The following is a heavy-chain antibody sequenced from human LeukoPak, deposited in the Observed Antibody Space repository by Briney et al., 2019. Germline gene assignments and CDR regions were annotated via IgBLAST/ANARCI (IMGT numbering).Heavy chain of an antibody. Sequence: SETLSLTCTVSGVPISSYYWSWLRQPPGKGLEWIGCIYYSGSTNYNQSLKSRVTISVDTSTNQSSLKLSSVTAADTAVYYCARGRRVANTPFTFDFWGKGTLVTVSS. CDR3: ARGRRVANTPFTFDF. CDR1: GVPISSYY. J-gene: IGHJ4*02. CDR2: IYYSGST. D-gene: IGHD3-3*01. V-gene: IGHV4-59*01.